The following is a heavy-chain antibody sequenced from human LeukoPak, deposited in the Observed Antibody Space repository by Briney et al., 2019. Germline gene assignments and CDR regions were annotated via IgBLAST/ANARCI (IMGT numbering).Heavy chain of an antibody. V-gene: IGHV1-18*01. CDR1: GYTFTSYG. D-gene: IGHD6-13*01. CDR2: ISAYNGNT. Sequence: ASVKVSCKASGYTFTSYGISWVRQAPGQGLEWMGWISAYNGNTNYAQKLQGRVTMTTDTSTSTAYMELRSLRSDDTAVYYCARVPTTAAATTYYYYYYYMDVWGKGTTVTVSS. CDR3: ARVPTTAAATTYYYYYYYMDV. J-gene: IGHJ6*03.